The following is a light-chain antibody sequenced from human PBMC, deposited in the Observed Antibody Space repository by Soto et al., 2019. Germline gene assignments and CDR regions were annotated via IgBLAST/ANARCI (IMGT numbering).Light chain of an antibody. V-gene: IGKV1-5*01. CDR3: QQYNDYWT. CDR2: DAS. CDR1: QSVSSW. J-gene: IGKJ1*01. Sequence: DIRMTQSPSTLSASVGHRVTITCRASQSVSSWLAWYQQKPGKAPKLLISDASDLEDGVPSRFSGSVSGTEFTLTISSLQPDDFATYYCQQYNDYWTFGQGTKVEVK.